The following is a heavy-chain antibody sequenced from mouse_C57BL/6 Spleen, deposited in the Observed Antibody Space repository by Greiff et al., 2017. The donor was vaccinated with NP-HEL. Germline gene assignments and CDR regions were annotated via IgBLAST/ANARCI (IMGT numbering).Heavy chain of an antibody. CDR3: AREGGRGWYFDV. Sequence: VQLQQPGAELVKPGASVKMSCKASGYTFTSYWITWVKQRPGQGLEWIGDIYPGSGSTNYNEKFKSKATLTVDTSSSTAYMQLRSLTSEDSAVYYCAREGGRGWYFDVWGTGTTVTVSS. J-gene: IGHJ1*03. V-gene: IGHV1-55*01. D-gene: IGHD3-3*01. CDR2: IYPGSGST. CDR1: GYTFTSYW.